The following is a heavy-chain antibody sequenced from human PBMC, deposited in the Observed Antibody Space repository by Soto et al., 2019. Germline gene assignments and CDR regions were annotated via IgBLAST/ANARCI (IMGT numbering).Heavy chain of an antibody. CDR3: EREWVRGMDV. Sequence: QVQLVQSGAEVKKPGASVKVSCKASGYTFTSYDINWVRQATGQGLERMGWMNPNSANTGYAQKFQGRVTMTRNTSMSTAYMELSSLCSEATAVYYGEREWVRGMDVWGQWTTVTVSS. CDR1: GYTFTSYD. D-gene: IGHD1-26*01. V-gene: IGHV1-8*01. CDR2: MNPNSANT. J-gene: IGHJ6*02.